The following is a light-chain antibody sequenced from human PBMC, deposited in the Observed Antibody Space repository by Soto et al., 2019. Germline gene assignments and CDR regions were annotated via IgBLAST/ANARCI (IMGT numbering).Light chain of an antibody. CDR3: GSWDSSLSAYV. Sequence: QSVLTQPPSMSGAPGQGVTISCTGSSSNIGAGYDVHWYQQVPGTAPKLLIYGNTNRPSGVPDRFSASKSGTSATLGITGFQTGDEADYYCGSWDSSLSAYVFGTGTKVTVL. V-gene: IGLV1-40*01. CDR1: SSNIGAGYD. J-gene: IGLJ1*01. CDR2: GNT.